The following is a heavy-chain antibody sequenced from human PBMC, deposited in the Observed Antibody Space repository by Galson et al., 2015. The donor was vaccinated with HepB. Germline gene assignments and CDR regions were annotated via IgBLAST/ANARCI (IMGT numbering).Heavy chain of an antibody. V-gene: IGHV3-30*18. CDR2: ISYDGSNK. CDR1: GFTFSSYG. D-gene: IGHD1-26*01. Sequence: SLRLSCAASGFTFSSYGMHWVRQAPGKGLEWVAVISYDGSNKYYADSVKGRFTISRDNSKNTLYLQMSSLRAEDTAVYYCAKAASSRGKPMDVWGQGTTVTVSS. CDR3: AKAASSRGKPMDV. J-gene: IGHJ6*02.